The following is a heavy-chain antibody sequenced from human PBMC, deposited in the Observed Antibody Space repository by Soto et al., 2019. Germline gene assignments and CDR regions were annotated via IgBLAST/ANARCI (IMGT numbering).Heavy chain of an antibody. CDR3: ASMYYYGSGVEDAFDI. Sequence: QVQLVQSGAEVKKPGSSVKVSCKASGGTFSSYTISWVRQAPGQGLEWMGRIIPILGIANYAQKFQGRVTITADKSTSTPYMELSSLRSEDTAVYYCASMYYYGSGVEDAFDIWGQGTMVTVSS. CDR1: GGTFSSYT. V-gene: IGHV1-69*02. D-gene: IGHD3-10*01. J-gene: IGHJ3*02. CDR2: IIPILGIA.